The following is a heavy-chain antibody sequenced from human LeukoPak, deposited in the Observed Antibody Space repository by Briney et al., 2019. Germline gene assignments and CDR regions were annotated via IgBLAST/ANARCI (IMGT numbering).Heavy chain of an antibody. CDR2: ISYDGNNK. J-gene: IGHJ4*02. CDR3: ARAPTADDY. CDR1: GFTFRSFA. D-gene: IGHD4-17*01. V-gene: IGHV3-30*04. Sequence: GGSLRLSCAASGFTFRSFAMHWVRQAPGKGLEWVAVISYDGNNKYYADSVKGRFTISRDNAKNSLYLQMNSLRAEDTALYYCARAPTADDYWGQGTLVTVSS.